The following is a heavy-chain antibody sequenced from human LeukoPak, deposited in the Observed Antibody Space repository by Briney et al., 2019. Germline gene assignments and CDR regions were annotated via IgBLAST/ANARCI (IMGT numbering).Heavy chain of an antibody. CDR3: ARIMMVRGVSLYYYYGMDV. CDR2: IYYSGST. J-gene: IGHJ6*02. V-gene: IGHV4-59*12. Sequence: SETLSLTCTVSGGSISSYYWSWIRQPPGKGLEWIGYIYYSGSTNYNPSLKSRVTISVDTSKNQFSLKLSSVTAADTAVYYCARIMMVRGVSLYYYYGMDVWGQGTTVTVSS. D-gene: IGHD3-10*01. CDR1: GGSISSYY.